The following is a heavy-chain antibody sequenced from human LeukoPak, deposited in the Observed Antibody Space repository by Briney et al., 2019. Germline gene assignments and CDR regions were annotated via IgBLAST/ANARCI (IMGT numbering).Heavy chain of an antibody. CDR2: IKQDGIEK. Sequence: GGSLRLSCAVSGFTFSNYWMNWVRQAPGKGLEWVANIKQDGIEKNYMDSVMGRFTISRDNAKNSLYLQMNSLRAEDTAVYYCAELGITMIGGVWGKGTTVTIPS. D-gene: IGHD3-10*02. CDR1: GFTFSNYW. J-gene: IGHJ6*04. CDR3: AELGITMIGGV. V-gene: IGHV3-7*01.